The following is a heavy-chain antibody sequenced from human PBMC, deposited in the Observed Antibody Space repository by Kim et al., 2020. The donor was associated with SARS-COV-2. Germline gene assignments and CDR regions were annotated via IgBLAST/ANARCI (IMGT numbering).Heavy chain of an antibody. V-gene: IGHV3-74*01. Sequence: GDAVKRRFTISRDNAKTSLYLQMNSLRAEDTAVYYCGVVRAVIFSDGMDVWGQGTTVTVSS. D-gene: IGHD2-21*01. CDR3: GVVRAVIFSDGMDV. J-gene: IGHJ6*02.